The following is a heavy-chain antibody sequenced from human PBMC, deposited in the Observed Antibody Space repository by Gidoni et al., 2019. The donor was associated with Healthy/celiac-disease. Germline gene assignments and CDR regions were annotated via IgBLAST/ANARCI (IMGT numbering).Heavy chain of an antibody. D-gene: IGHD6-19*01. V-gene: IGHV3-48*02. CDR2: ISSSSSTI. CDR1: GFTFSSYS. J-gene: IGHJ6*02. Sequence: EVQLVESGGGLVQPGGSLRLSCAASGFTFSSYSMNWVRQAPGKGLEWVSYISSSSSTIYYADSVKGRFTISRDNAKNSLYLQMNSLRDEDTAVYYCARAARVAVARILYYYYYGMDVWGQGTTVTVSS. CDR3: ARAARVAVARILYYYYYGMDV.